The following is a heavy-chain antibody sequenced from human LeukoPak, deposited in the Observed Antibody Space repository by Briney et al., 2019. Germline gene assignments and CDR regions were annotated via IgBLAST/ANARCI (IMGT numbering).Heavy chain of an antibody. CDR3: ATGPSITMVRGVIFDY. CDR2: FDPEDGET. J-gene: IGHJ4*02. D-gene: IGHD3-10*01. V-gene: IGHV1-24*01. Sequence: ASVKVSCMVSGYTLTELSMHWVRQAPGKGLEWMGGFDPEDGETIYAQKFQGRVTMTEDTSTDTAYMELSSLRSEDTAVYYCATGPSITMVRGVIFDYWGQGTLVTVSS. CDR1: GYTLTELS.